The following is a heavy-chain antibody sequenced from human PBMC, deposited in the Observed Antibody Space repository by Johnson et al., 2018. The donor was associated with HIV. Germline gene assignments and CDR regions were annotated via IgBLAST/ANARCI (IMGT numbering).Heavy chain of an antibody. D-gene: IGHD1-7*01. CDR2: ISSSGSTI. CDR3: AREMNYGTHAAFDI. V-gene: IGHV3-11*04. J-gene: IGHJ3*02. Sequence: QVQLVESGGGLVKPGGSLRLSCAASGFTFSDYYMSWIRQAPGTGLEWVSYISSSGSTIYYADSVKCRFTISRDHAKNSLYLQMNSLRAEDTAVYYCAREMNYGTHAAFDIWGQGTMVTVSS. CDR1: GFTFSDYY.